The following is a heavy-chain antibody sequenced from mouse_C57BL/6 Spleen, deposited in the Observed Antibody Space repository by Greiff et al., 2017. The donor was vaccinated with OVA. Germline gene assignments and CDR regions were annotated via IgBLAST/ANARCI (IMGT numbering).Heavy chain of an antibody. D-gene: IGHD1-1*01. CDR1: GYTFTSYW. CDR3: ARARGITTVFDY. J-gene: IGHJ2*01. CDR2: IDPSDSET. V-gene: IGHV1-52*01. Sequence: QVQLKQPGAELVRPGSSVKLSCKASGYTFTSYWMHWVKQRPIQGLEWIGNIDPSDSETHYNQKFKDKATLTVDKSSSTAYMQLSSLTSEDSAVYYCARARGITTVFDYWGQGTTLTVSS.